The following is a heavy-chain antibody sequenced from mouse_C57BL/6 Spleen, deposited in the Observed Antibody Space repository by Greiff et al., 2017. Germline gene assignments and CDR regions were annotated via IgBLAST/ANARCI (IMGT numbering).Heavy chain of an antibody. CDR2: IDPNSGGT. D-gene: IGHD1-1*01. Sequence: QVQLQQPGAELVKPGASVKLSCKASGYTFTSYWMHWVKQRPGRGLEWSGRIDPNSGGTKYNEKFKSKATLTVDKPASTAYMQLSSLTSEDSAGYYCAREEGYYGRSYAMDYWGQGTSVTVSS. CDR3: AREEGYYGRSYAMDY. CDR1: GYTFTSYW. J-gene: IGHJ4*01. V-gene: IGHV1-72*01.